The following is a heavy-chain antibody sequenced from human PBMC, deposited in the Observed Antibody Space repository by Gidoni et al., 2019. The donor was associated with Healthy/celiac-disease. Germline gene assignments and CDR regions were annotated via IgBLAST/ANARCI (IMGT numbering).Heavy chain of an antibody. CDR1: GFTFSSYP. Sequence: EVQLLESGGGLVQPGGSLSLSCAASGFTFSSYPLRWVRQAPGKGLEWVSAISGSGGSKYYAESVKGRFTISRDNYKNTLYLQMNSLRAEDTAVYYCAKDPADPYYYDSSGYYGANAFDIWGQGTMVTVSS. CDR3: AKDPADPYYYDSSGYYGANAFDI. D-gene: IGHD3-22*01. J-gene: IGHJ3*02. CDR2: ISGSGGSK. V-gene: IGHV3-23*01.